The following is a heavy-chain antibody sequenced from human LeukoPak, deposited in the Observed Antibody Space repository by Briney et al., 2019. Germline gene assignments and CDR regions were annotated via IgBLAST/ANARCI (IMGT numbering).Heavy chain of an antibody. CDR1: GASVSTYY. V-gene: IGHV4-59*02. CDR3: ARDTGSYYFDY. D-gene: IGHD1-26*01. Sequence: SETLSLTCTVSGASVSTYYWSWIRQPPGKGLEWIAYIYYSGSTNYNPSLKSRVTMPVDTSKNQFSLMLSSVTAADTAVYYCARDTGSYYFDYWGQGTLVTVSS. J-gene: IGHJ4*02. CDR2: IYYSGST.